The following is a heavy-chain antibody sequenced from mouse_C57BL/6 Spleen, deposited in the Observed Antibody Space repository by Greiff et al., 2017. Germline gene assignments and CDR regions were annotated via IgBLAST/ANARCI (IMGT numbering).Heavy chain of an antibody. CDR3: ARPHYYGSSFFAY. Sequence: EVQGVESGGGLVKPGGSLKLSCAASGFTFSDYGMHWVRQAPEKGLEWVAYISSGSSTIYYADTVKGRFTISRDNAKNTLFLQMTSLRSEDTAMYYCARPHYYGSSFFAYWGQGTLVTVSA. D-gene: IGHD1-1*01. CDR1: GFTFSDYG. CDR2: ISSGSSTI. V-gene: IGHV5-17*01. J-gene: IGHJ3*01.